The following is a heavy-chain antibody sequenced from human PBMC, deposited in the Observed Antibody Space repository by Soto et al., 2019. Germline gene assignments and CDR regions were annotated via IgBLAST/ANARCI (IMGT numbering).Heavy chain of an antibody. CDR1: GYTFTSYD. V-gene: IGHV1-8*01. J-gene: IGHJ6*02. CDR3: ARRGYSSSWYYYYYYGMDV. CDR2: MNPNSGNT. D-gene: IGHD6-13*01. Sequence: QVQLVQSGAEVKKPGASVKVSCKASGYTFTSYDINWVRQATGQGLEWMGWMNPNSGNTGYAQKFQGRVTMTRNTSISTAYMELSSLRSEDTAVYYCARRGYSSSWYYYYYYGMDVWRQGTTVTVSS.